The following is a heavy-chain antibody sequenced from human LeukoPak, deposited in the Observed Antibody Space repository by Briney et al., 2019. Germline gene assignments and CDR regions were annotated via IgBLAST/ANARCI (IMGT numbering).Heavy chain of an antibody. Sequence: GGSLRLSCAASGFTFSSYAMSWVRQAPGKGLEWVSAISGSGGSTYYADSVKGRFTISRDNSKNTLYLQMNSLRAEDTTVYYCAKASDWNYYFDYWGQGTLVTVSS. CDR3: AKASDWNYYFDY. V-gene: IGHV3-23*01. CDR1: GFTFSSYA. D-gene: IGHD1-7*01. CDR2: ISGSGGST. J-gene: IGHJ4*02.